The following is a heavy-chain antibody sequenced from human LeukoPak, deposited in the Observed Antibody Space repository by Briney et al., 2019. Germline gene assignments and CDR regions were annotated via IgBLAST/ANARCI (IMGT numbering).Heavy chain of an antibody. CDR2: IYPDDSDT. J-gene: IGHJ2*01. Sequence: GESLKISCQASGYTFTTYWIGWVRQMPGKGLECMGIIYPDDSDTTYSPSFQGQVTISADKSFSTAYLQWSSLKASDTAIYYCARLGGDTYYFGSASYPNWYFDLWGRGTLVTVSS. V-gene: IGHV5-51*01. D-gene: IGHD3-10*01. CDR3: ARLGGDTYYFGSASYPNWYFDL. CDR1: GYTFTTYW.